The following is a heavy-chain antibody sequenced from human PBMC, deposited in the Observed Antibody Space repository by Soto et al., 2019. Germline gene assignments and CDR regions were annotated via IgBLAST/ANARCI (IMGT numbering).Heavy chain of an antibody. V-gene: IGHV1-3*01. CDR1: GYTFTSYS. CDR3: AGTTSHYWYYMDV. Sequence: GASVKVSCKASGYTFTSYSIHWVRQAPGQSLEWMGWINEHNGGTKYSQSFQGRVMFTRDTSKNQFSLQLTSVTPEDTAVYYCAGTTSHYWYYMDVWGKGTTVTVSS. CDR2: INEHNGGT. J-gene: IGHJ6*03. D-gene: IGHD1-7*01.